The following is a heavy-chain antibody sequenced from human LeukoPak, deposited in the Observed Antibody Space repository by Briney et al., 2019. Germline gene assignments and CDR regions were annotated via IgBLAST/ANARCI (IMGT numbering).Heavy chain of an antibody. V-gene: IGHV4-59*08. CDR1: SGSISSYY. J-gene: IGHJ4*02. Sequence: SETLSLTCTVSSGSISSYYWSWIRQPPGKGLEWIGYIYYSGSTIYNPSLKSRVTISVDTSKNQFSLNLSSVTAADTAVYYCARHGGWASTFDYWGQGTLDTVSS. D-gene: IGHD1-1*01. CDR2: IYYSGST. CDR3: ARHGGWASTFDY.